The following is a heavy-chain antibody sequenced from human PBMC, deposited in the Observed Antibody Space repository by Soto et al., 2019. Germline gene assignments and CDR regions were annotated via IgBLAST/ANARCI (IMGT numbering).Heavy chain of an antibody. D-gene: IGHD4-4*01. CDR3: XRDPAIYSGQFDYGLDV. CDR1: GFTFSSYE. Sequence: PGGSLRLSCAVSGFTFSSYEMNWVRQAPGKGLEWVSYIGTSGKTIYYADSVRGRFTISRDNAKNSLYLQMNSLRAEDTAVYFCXRDPAIYSGQFDYGLDVWGRGTTVTVSS. CDR2: IGTSGKTI. V-gene: IGHV3-48*03. J-gene: IGHJ6*02.